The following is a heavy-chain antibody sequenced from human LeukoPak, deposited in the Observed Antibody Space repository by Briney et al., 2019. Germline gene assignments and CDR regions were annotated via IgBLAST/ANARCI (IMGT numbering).Heavy chain of an antibody. CDR2: INESGTT. CDR3: ARALMTLVRGVPRTTWFHP. J-gene: IGHJ5*02. D-gene: IGHD3-10*01. Sequence: SETLSLTCAVFGGSFSGYYWTWVRQAPVKGLEWIGEINESGTTNYNASLNNRVTISVDTSKNQFSLKLTSLTAADTAVFYCARALMTLVRGVPRTTWFHPWGQGTLVTVSS. V-gene: IGHV4-34*01. CDR1: GGSFSGYY.